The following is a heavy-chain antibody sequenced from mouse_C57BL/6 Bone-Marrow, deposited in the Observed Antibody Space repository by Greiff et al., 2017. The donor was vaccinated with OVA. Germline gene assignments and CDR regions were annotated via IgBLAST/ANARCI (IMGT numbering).Heavy chain of an antibody. J-gene: IGHJ4*01. CDR2: IRSKSNNYAT. Sequence: EVHLVESGGGLVQPKGSLKLSCAASGFSFNTYAMNWVRQAPGQGLEWVARIRSKSNNYATYYAYSVKDRFTISRDDSESMLYLQMNNLKTEDTAMYYCVREGRYAMDYWGQGTSVTVSS. V-gene: IGHV10-1*01. CDR1: GFSFNTYA. CDR3: VREGRYAMDY.